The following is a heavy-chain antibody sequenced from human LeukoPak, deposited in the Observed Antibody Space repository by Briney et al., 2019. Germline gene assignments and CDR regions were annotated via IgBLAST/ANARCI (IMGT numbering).Heavy chain of an antibody. CDR1: GGTFSSYA. CDR2: IIPIFGTA. D-gene: IGHD1-7*01. CDR3: ATEHWNYLFDY. J-gene: IGHJ4*02. V-gene: IGHV1-69*06. Sequence: ASVKVSCKASGGTFSSYAISWVRQAPGQGLEWMGGIIPIFGTANYAQKFQGRVTMTEDTSTDTAYMELSSLRSEDTAVYYCATEHWNYLFDYWGQGTLVTVSS.